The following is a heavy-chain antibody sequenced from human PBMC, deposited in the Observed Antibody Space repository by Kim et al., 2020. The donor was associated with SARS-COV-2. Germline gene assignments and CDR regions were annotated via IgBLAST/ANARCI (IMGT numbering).Heavy chain of an antibody. V-gene: IGHV3-21*01. Sequence: GGSLRLSCAASGFTFSSYSMNWVRQAPGKGLEWVSSISSSSSYIYYADSVKGRFTISRDNAKNSLYLQMNSLRAEDTAVYYCATWNSLYDSSGYSDYWGQGTLVTVSS. J-gene: IGHJ4*02. CDR3: ATWNSLYDSSGYSDY. CDR2: ISSSSSYI. D-gene: IGHD3-22*01. CDR1: GFTFSSYS.